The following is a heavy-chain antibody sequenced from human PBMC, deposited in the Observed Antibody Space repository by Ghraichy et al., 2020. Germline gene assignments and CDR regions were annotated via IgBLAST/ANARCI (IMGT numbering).Heavy chain of an antibody. Sequence: GGSLRLSCTASGFTFGDYAMSWFRQAPGKGLEWVGFIRSKAYGGTTEYAASVKGRFTISRDDSKSIAYLQMNSLKTEDTAVYYCTYSGYDITPLFDYWGQGTLVTVSS. CDR1: GFTFGDYA. V-gene: IGHV3-49*03. J-gene: IGHJ4*02. CDR2: IRSKAYGGTT. D-gene: IGHD5-12*01. CDR3: TYSGYDITPLFDY.